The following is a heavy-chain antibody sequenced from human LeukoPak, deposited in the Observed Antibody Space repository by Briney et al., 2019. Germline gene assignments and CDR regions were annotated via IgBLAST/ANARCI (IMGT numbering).Heavy chain of an antibody. CDR2: IIPIFGTA. CDR1: GGTFSSYA. J-gene: IGHJ3*02. D-gene: IGHD6-6*01. CDR3: ARGIAARTGDAFDI. V-gene: IGHV1-69*05. Sequence: GASVKVSCKASGGTFSSYAISWVRQAPGQGLEWMGGIIPIFGTANYAQKFQGRVTITTDESTSTAYMELSSLRSEDTAVYYCARGIAARTGDAFDIWGQGTMVTVSS.